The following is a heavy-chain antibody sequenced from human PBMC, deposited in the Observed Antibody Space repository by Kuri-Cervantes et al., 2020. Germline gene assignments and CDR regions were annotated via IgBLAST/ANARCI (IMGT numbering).Heavy chain of an antibody. CDR2: ISREGAT. Sequence: ESLKSSCAVSGYSITSGFHWGWIRQSPGQGLEWIGRISREGATYYNPSVESRVSISIDTPKNQFSLRLNSVTTTDTAVYYCARLAGYGEYFDYWGQGTLVTVSS. CDR1: GYSITSGFH. CDR3: ARLAGYGEYFDY. D-gene: IGHD4-17*01. J-gene: IGHJ4*02. V-gene: IGHV4-38-2*01.